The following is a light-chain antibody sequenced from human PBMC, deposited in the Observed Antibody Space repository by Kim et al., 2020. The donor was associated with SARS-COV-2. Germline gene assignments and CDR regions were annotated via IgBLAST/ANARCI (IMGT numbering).Light chain of an antibody. J-gene: IGLJ3*02. Sequence: GQSITISLTGNCMNVHGSKIVSSYQQHPSKAPKLMIYKVNERPSGVSNRFSGSKSGNTASLTISGLQAEDEADYYCSSYTGSSTLVFGGWTKLTVL. CDR1: CMNVHGSKI. V-gene: IGLV2-14*01. CDR2: KVN. CDR3: SSYTGSSTLV.